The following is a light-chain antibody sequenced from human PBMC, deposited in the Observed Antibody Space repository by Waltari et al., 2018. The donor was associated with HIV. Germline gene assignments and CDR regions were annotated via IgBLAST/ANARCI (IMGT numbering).Light chain of an antibody. V-gene: IGLV3-21*02. Sequence: SYVLTQPPSVSVAPGQTATITCGGNNIKSKNVHWYRQRPGQAPTLVVYDDGARPSGVPERFSGSHSESTATLTISRVEAGDEADYYCQVWDSTTDEGVFGGGTKLAVL. CDR1: NIKSKN. J-gene: IGLJ2*01. CDR3: QVWDSTTDEGV. CDR2: DDG.